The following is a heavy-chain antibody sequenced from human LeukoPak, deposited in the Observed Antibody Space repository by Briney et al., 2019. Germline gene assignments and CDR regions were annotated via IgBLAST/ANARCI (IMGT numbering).Heavy chain of an antibody. V-gene: IGHV4-39*01. CDR2: VFRSGGT. CDR1: GGSISSGSYY. CDR3: ARRGSENYYVDY. Sequence: SETLSLTCTVSGGSISSGSYYWSWIRQPPGKGLEWIGSVFRSGGTYYNPSLKSRVTISVDTSKNQFSLKLSSVTAADTAVYYCARRGSENYYVDYWGQGTLVTVSS. D-gene: IGHD3-10*01. J-gene: IGHJ4*02.